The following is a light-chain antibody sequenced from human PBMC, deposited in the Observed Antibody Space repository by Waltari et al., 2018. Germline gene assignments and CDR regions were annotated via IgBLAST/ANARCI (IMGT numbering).Light chain of an antibody. CDR2: GAS. J-gene: IGKJ2*01. Sequence: EIVLTQSPGTLSLSAGERATLSCRASQTVSNNYLAWYQQKPGQAPRLLIYGASTRATGIQDKFRGSGVGADFTLTISRLDPEDVAMYFCQQYGSSPYTFGQGTKLE. CDR1: QTVSNNY. V-gene: IGKV3-20*01. CDR3: QQYGSSPYT.